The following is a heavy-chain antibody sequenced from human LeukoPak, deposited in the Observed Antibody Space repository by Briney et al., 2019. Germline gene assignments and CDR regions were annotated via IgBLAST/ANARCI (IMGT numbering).Heavy chain of an antibody. J-gene: IGHJ6*02. CDR2: ISGDGGST. CDR3: AKEEVYCSSTSCPARARPPYYYYGMDV. CDR1: GFTFDDYA. V-gene: IGHV3-43*02. D-gene: IGHD2-2*01. Sequence: GGSLRLSCAASGFTFDDYAMHWGRQAPGKGLEWVSLISGDGGSTYYADSVKGRFTISRDNSKNSLYLQMNSLRTEDTALYYCAKEEVYCSSTSCPARARPPYYYYGMDVWGQGTTVTVSS.